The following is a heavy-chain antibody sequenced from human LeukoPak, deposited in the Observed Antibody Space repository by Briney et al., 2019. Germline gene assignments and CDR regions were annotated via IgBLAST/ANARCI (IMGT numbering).Heavy chain of an antibody. CDR2: ISGSGAKT. D-gene: IGHD3-22*01. J-gene: IGHJ4*02. Sequence: PGGSLRLSCAASGFTFSSYSMNWVRQAPGKGLEWVSAISGSGAKTYYADFVKGRFTISRDNSKNTLYLQMNSLRAEDTAVYYCARLSITMIVGVDYWGQGTLVTVSS. V-gene: IGHV3-23*01. CDR3: ARLSITMIVGVDY. CDR1: GFTFSSYS.